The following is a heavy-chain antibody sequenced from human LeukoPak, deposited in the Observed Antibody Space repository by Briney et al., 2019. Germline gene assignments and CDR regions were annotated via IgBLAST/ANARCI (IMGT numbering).Heavy chain of an antibody. CDR2: IYYSGST. CDR3: ARVNYGSGSIDY. CDR1: GGSVNSGSYY. D-gene: IGHD3-10*01. V-gene: IGHV4-61*01. Sequence: SETLSLTCTVSGGSVNSGSYYWNWIRQPPGKGLEWIGYIYYSGSTNYNPSLKSRVTISVDTSKNQFSLKLSSVTAADTAVYYCARVNYGSGSIDYWGQGTLVTVSS. J-gene: IGHJ4*02.